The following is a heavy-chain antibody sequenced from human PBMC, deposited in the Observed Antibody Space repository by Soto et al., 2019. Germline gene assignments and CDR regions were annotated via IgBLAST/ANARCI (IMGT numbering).Heavy chain of an antibody. V-gene: IGHV4-59*01. CDR3: ARERYYGDYEYWFDP. CDR1: GGSTSSYY. CDR2: IYYSGST. J-gene: IGHJ5*02. Sequence: SETLSLTCTVSGGSTSSYYWSWIRQPPGKGLEWIGYIYYSGSTNYNPSLKSRVTISVDTSKNQFSLKLSSVTAADTAVYYCARERYYGDYEYWFDPWGQGTLVTVSS. D-gene: IGHD4-17*01.